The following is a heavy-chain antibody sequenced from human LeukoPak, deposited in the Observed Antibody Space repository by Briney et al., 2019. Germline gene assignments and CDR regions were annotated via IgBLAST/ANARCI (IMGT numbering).Heavy chain of an antibody. D-gene: IGHD3-3*01. J-gene: IGHJ4*02. V-gene: IGHV4-4*07. CDR1: GGSISSYY. CDR2: IYTSGST. Sequence: SETLSLTCTVSGGSISSYYWSWLRQPAGKGLEWIGRIYTSGSTNYNPSLKSRVTMSVDTSKNQFSLKLSSVTAADTAVYYCAALLDDFWSGSDYWGQGTLVTVSS. CDR3: AALLDDFWSGSDY.